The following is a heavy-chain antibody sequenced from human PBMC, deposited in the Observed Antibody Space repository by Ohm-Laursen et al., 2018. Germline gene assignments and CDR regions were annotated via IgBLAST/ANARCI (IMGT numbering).Heavy chain of an antibody. CDR2: IWTADNT. J-gene: IGHJ4*02. CDR3: ARDPVRGLTDY. D-gene: IGHD3-16*01. V-gene: IGHV3-66*01. Sequence: SLRLSCAASGFTFSNAWMSWVRQAPGKGLEWVSLIWTADNTFYADSVKGRFTISRDNAKNSLYLQMNSLRAKDTAVYHCARDPVRGLTDYWGQGTLVTVSS. CDR1: GFTFSNAW.